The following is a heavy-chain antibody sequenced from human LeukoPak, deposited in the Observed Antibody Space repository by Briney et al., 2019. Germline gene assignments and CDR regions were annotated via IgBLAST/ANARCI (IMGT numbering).Heavy chain of an antibody. CDR3: ARDQSVRLLQTSSTYFKHVFAI. V-gene: IGHV1-18*01. J-gene: IGHJ3*02. CDR1: GYTFTNYG. D-gene: IGHD6-13*01. CDR2: ISAYNGNT. Sequence: ASVKVSCRTSGYTFTNYGISWVRQAPGLGLEWMGWISAYNGNTNYAQRVQGRVTMTTDTSTSTAYMELRSLRFDDTAVYYCARDQSVRLLQTSSTYFKHVFAIWGQGSMVTVSS.